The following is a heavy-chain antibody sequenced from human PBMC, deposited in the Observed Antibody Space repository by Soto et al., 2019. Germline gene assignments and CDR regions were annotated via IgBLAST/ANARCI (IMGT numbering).Heavy chain of an antibody. CDR1: GLTFRSYA. D-gene: IGHD3-22*01. Sequence: PGGSHRLSSAASGLTFRSYAMSWVRQASGKGLEWVGRIRTRPNSYATAYAVSVKGRFTISRDDSKKTAYLQMNSLKTEDTAVYYCTRGYYYDSSGSGAFDVWGQGTMVTVSS. V-gene: IGHV3-73*01. CDR2: IRTRPNSYAT. CDR3: TRGYYYDSSGSGAFDV. J-gene: IGHJ3*01.